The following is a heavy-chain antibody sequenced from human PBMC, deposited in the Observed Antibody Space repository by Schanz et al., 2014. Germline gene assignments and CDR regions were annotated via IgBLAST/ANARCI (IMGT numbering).Heavy chain of an antibody. Sequence: QVQLVESGGGVVQPGGSLRLSCAASGFTFSSYGMHWVRQAPGKGLEWVAFIRHDGTVTYYADSVKGRFTISRDNSKSTLYLQMKSLRAEDTAMYYCAKKRGDYSSNWCRPLFDSWGQGTLVAVSS. D-gene: IGHD6-13*01. J-gene: IGHJ4*02. V-gene: IGHV3-30*02. CDR1: GFTFSSYG. CDR2: IRHDGTVT. CDR3: AKKRGDYSSNWCRPLFDS.